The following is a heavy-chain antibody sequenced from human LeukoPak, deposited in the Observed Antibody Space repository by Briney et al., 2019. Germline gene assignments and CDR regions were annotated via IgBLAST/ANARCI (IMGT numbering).Heavy chain of an antibody. CDR2: INSDGSST. Sequence: GGSLRLSCAASGFTFSSCAMSWVRQAPGKGLVWVSRINSDGSSTSYADSVEGRFTISRDNAKDTLYLQMNSLRAEDTAVYYCARDHGMLFYYYYYMDVWGKGTTVTVSS. J-gene: IGHJ6*03. V-gene: IGHV3-74*01. D-gene: IGHD2-8*01. CDR3: ARDHGMLFYYYYYMDV. CDR1: GFTFSSCA.